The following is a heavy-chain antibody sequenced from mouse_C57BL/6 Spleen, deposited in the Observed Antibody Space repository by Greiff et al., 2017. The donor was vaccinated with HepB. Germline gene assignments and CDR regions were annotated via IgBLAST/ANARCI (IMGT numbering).Heavy chain of an antibody. CDR1: GYTFTDYA. CDR2: ISTYYGDA. CDR3: YGSSYGYFDV. Sequence: QVQLKQSGPELVRPGVSVKISCKGSGYTFTDYAMHWVKQSHAKSLEWIGVISTYYGDASYNQKFKDKATMTVDKSSSTAYMELARLTSEDSAALSYYGSSYGYFDVWGTGTTVTVSS. J-gene: IGHJ1*03. D-gene: IGHD1-1*01. V-gene: IGHV1-67*01.